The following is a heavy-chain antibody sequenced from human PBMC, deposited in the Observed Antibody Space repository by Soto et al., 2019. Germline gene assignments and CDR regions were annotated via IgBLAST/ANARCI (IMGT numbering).Heavy chain of an antibody. V-gene: IGHV3-48*03. CDR3: ARSAPLYGMDV. CDR2: ISSSGGTI. Sequence: AGGSLRLSCAASGFTFSSYEMNWVRQAPGKGLEWVSYISSSGGTIYYADSVKGRFTISRDNAKNSLYLQMNSLRAEDTAVYYCARSAPLYGMDVWGQGTTVTVSS. J-gene: IGHJ6*02. CDR1: GFTFSSYE.